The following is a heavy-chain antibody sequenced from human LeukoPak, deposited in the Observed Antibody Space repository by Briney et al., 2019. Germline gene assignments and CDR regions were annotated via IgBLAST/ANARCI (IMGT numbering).Heavy chain of an antibody. CDR1: GGSISSGDYY. CDR2: IYYSGST. CDR3: AREGYDSSYYYYLDY. D-gene: IGHD3-22*01. V-gene: IGHV4-31*03. Sequence: SQTLSLTCTVSGGSISSGDYYWSWIRQHPGKGLEWIGNIYYSGSTYYNPSLKSRVTISVDTSKSQFSLKLSSVTAADTAVYYCAREGYDSSYYYYLDYGGQGTVVTVSS. J-gene: IGHJ4*02.